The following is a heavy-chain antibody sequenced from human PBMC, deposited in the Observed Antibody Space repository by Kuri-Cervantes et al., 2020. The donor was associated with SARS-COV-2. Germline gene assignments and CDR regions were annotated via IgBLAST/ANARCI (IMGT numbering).Heavy chain of an antibody. CDR1: GYTFTTYY. CDR3: ARVKSRGTLEY. CDR2: ISPSSGST. D-gene: IGHD2-15*01. V-gene: IGHV1-46*01. J-gene: IGHJ4*02. Sequence: ASVKVSCKASGYTFTTYYMPWVRQAPGQGLEWMGMISPSSGSTSYAQKFQGRVTMTRDTSTSTAYMELSSLRSEDTAVYYCARVKSRGTLEYWGQGTLVTVSS.